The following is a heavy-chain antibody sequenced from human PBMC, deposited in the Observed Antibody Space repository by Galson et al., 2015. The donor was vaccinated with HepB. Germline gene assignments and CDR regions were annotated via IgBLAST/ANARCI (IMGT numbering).Heavy chain of an antibody. V-gene: IGHV7-4-1*02. Sequence: SVKVSCKASGYTFTDYVVNWVRQAPGQGLEWMGWMNTNTGKPTYAPGFAGRFVFSLDTSVTTAYLQVSSLETDDTAVYYCARSPLRFLDWFPYYDYYSVDLWGEGTTVTVSS. D-gene: IGHD3-3*01. J-gene: IGHJ6*03. CDR2: MNTNTGKP. CDR1: GYTFTDYV. CDR3: ARSPLRFLDWFPYYDYYSVDL.